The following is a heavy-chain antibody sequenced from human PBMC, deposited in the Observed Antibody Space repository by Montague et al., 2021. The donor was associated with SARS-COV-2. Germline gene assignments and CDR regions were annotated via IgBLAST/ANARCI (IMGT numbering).Heavy chain of an antibody. CDR1: GYSIDSGGYF. CDR2: IYYSGNA. Sequence: TLSLTCTVSGYSIDSGGYFWSWIRQPPGKGLEWIGFIYYSGNADYNPSLESRVSISVDRSKNQVSLKLSSVTAADTAVYFCARIFCGGDCDGSGVFDVWGQGTMVTVSS. D-gene: IGHD2-21*02. J-gene: IGHJ3*01. V-gene: IGHV4-31*03. CDR3: ARIFCGGDCDGSGVFDV.